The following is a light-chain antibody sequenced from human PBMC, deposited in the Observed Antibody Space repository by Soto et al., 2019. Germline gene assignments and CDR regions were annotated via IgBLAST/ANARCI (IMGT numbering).Light chain of an antibody. V-gene: IGKV3D-15*01. Sequence: EIVMTQSPATLSVSPGETATLSCRASQSISIGLAWYRQKPGQPPRLLIYGASTRATGTPARFSGSGSGTEFTLTISSLKSEDFALYYCQQYNKWPLITFGQGTRLEIK. CDR1: QSISIG. CDR2: GAS. J-gene: IGKJ5*01. CDR3: QQYNKWPLIT.